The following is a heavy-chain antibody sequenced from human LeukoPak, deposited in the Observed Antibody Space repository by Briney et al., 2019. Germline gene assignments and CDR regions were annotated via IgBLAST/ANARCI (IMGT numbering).Heavy chain of an antibody. J-gene: IGHJ4*02. CDR2: INHSGST. CDR3: ARTLGYCTNGVCYTRRPFDY. V-gene: IGHV4-30-2*01. Sequence: SQTLSLTCTVSGGSISSGGYYWSWIRQPPGKGLEWIGEINHSGSTNYNPSLKSRVTISVDTSKNQFSLKLSSVTAADTAVYYCARTLGYCTNGVCYTRRPFDYWGQGTLVTVSS. CDR1: GGSISSGGYY. D-gene: IGHD2-8*01.